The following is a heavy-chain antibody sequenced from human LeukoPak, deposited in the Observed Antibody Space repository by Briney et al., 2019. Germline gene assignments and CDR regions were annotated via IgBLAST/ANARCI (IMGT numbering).Heavy chain of an antibody. CDR2: VRFDGNDK. J-gene: IGHJ4*02. V-gene: IGHV3-30*02. D-gene: IGHD3-10*01. CDR3: AKDGGSGSYSLDY. Sequence: PGGSLRLSCAASGFTFSNYGMHWVRQAPGKGLEWVSYVRFDGNDKYYADSVQGRFTTSRDNSRDTLYLQINSLGAEDTAVYYCAKDGGSGSYSLDYWGQGTLVTVSS. CDR1: GFTFSNYG.